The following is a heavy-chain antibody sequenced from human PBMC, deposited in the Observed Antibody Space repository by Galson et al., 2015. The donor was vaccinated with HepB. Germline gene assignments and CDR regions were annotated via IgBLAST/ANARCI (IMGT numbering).Heavy chain of an antibody. CDR2: IWYDGSNK. CDR3: ARGVSPYYGSGSYYFDY. D-gene: IGHD3-10*01. V-gene: IGHV3-33*01. Sequence: SLRLSCAASGFTFSSYGMHWVRQAPGKGLEWVAVIWYDGSNKYYADSVKGRFTISRDNSKNTLYLQMNSLRAEDTAVYYCARGVSPYYGSGSYYFDYWGQGTLVTVSS. CDR1: GFTFSSYG. J-gene: IGHJ4*02.